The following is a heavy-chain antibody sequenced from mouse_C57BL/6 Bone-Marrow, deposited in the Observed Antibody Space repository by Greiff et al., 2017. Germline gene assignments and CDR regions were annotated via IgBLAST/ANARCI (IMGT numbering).Heavy chain of an antibody. CDR1: GFTFSDYG. J-gene: IGHJ4*01. CDR2: ISSGSSTI. V-gene: IGHV5-17*01. D-gene: IGHD1-1*01. CDR3: ARNYYGSFYAMDY. Sequence: VQLQQSGGGLVKPGGSLKLSCAASGFTFSDYGMHWVRQAPEKGLEWVAYISSGSSTIYYADTVKGRFTISRDNAKNTLFLQMTSLRSEDTAMYYCARNYYGSFYAMDYWGQGTSVTVSS.